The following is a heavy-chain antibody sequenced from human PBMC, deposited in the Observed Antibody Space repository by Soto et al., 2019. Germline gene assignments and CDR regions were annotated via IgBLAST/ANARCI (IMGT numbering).Heavy chain of an antibody. CDR3: AKYGRWLVHFYYSGLDV. D-gene: IGHD6-19*01. Sequence: PGGSLRLSCAASGFTFSSYAMSWVRQAPGKGLEWVSAISGSGGSTYYADSVKGRFTISRDNSKNTLYLQMNSLRAEDTAVYYCAKYGRWLVHFYYSGLDVWGQGTTVSVSS. CDR1: GFTFSSYA. CDR2: ISGSGGST. V-gene: IGHV3-23*01. J-gene: IGHJ6*02.